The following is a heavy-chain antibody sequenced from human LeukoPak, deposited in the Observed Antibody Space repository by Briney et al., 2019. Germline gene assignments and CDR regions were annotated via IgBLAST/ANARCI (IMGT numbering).Heavy chain of an antibody. CDR1: GGSISSGSYY. CDR3: ARGGVTGTTYAPDFDY. V-gene: IGHV4-61*10. Sequence: PSQTLSLTCTVSGGSISSGSYYWSWIRQPAGKGLEWIGYIYYSGSTNYNPSLKSRVTISVDTSKNQFSLKLSSVTAADTAVYYCARGGVTGTTYAPDFDYWGQGTLVTVSS. D-gene: IGHD1-20*01. CDR2: IYYSGST. J-gene: IGHJ4*02.